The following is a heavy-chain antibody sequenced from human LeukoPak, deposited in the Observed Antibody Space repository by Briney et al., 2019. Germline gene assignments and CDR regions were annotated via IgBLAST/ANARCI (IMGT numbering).Heavy chain of an antibody. Sequence: GGSLRLSCAASGFTFSSYAMHWVRQAPGKGLEWVAVISYDGSNKYYADSVKGRFTISRDNSKNTLYLQMNSLRAEDTAVYYCARDHYYDSSGYYFGAHAFDIWGQGTMVTVSS. J-gene: IGHJ3*02. V-gene: IGHV3-30*04. CDR1: GFTFSSYA. CDR2: ISYDGSNK. CDR3: ARDHYYDSSGYYFGAHAFDI. D-gene: IGHD3-22*01.